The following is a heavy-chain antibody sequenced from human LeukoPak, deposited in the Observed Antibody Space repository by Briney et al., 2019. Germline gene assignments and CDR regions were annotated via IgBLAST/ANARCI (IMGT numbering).Heavy chain of an antibody. D-gene: IGHD1-26*01. J-gene: IGHJ4*02. CDR3: AREPTSGSCYFDY. Sequence: ASVTVSCTASGYTFTNYAINWVRQAPGQGLEWLARISAYNGNTNFAQKFRGRVTMTTDTSTNTAYMELTSLTSDDTAVYYCAREPTSGSCYFDYWGLGTLVTVSS. CDR1: GYTFTNYA. CDR2: ISAYNGNT. V-gene: IGHV1-18*01.